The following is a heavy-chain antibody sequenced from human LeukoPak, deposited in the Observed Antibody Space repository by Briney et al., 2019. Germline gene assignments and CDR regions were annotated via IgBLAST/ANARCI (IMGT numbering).Heavy chain of an antibody. D-gene: IGHD3-22*01. CDR2: IYYSGST. CDR3: AREGSMGSGYPFDY. Sequence: WETLSLTCSVSGGSLSSSRYCWGWIRQPPGKGLEWIGSIYYSGSTYYNPSLKSRVTISVDTSKHQFSLKLSSVTAADTAVYFCAREGSMGSGYPFDYWGQGTLVTVSS. J-gene: IGHJ4*02. V-gene: IGHV4-39*07. CDR1: GGSLSSSRYC.